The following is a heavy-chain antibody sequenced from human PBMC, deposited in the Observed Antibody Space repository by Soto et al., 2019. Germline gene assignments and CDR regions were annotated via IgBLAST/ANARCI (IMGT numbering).Heavy chain of an antibody. V-gene: IGHV1-46*01. CDR1: GYTFTSYY. Sequence: QVQLVQSGAEVKKPGASVKVSCKASGYTFTSYYMHWVRQAPGKGLEWMGIINPSGGSTSYAQKFQGRVTMTRDTSTSTVYMELSSLRSEDTAVYYCARGRDFTMVRGVIYYWGQGTLVTVSS. CDR2: INPSGGST. CDR3: ARGRDFTMVRGVIYY. D-gene: IGHD3-10*01. J-gene: IGHJ4*02.